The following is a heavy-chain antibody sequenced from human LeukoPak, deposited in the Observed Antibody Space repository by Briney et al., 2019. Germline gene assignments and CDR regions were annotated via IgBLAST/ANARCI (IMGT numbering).Heavy chain of an antibody. CDR1: GGSISSSSYY. CDR3: ARLSTGKRYYYDSSGYYTNFDY. V-gene: IGHV4-39*01. CDR2: IYYSGST. Sequence: SETLSLTCTVSGGSISSSSYYWGWIRQPPGKGLEWIGGIYYSGSTYYNPSLKSRVTISVDTSKNQFSLKLSSVTAADTAVYYCARLSTGKRYYYDSSGYYTNFDYWGQGTLVTVSS. D-gene: IGHD3-22*01. J-gene: IGHJ4*02.